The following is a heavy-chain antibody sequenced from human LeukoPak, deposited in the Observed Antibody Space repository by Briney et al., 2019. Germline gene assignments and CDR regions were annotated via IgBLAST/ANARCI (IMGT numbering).Heavy chain of an antibody. CDR3: ARDRHIAAAVYYYYMDV. Sequence: ASVKVSCKASGYTFTSYDINWVRQAPGQGLEWMGWISAYNGNTNHAQNLQGRVTMTTDTSTSTAYMELRSLRSDDTAVYYCARDRHIAAAVYYYYMDVRGKGTPVTVSS. CDR2: ISAYNGNT. J-gene: IGHJ6*03. CDR1: GYTFTSYD. V-gene: IGHV1-18*01. D-gene: IGHD6-13*01.